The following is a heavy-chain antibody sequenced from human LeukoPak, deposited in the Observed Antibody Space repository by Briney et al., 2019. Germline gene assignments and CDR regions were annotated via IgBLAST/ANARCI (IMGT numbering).Heavy chain of an antibody. CDR1: GFTFSSYS. CDR3: ARERSGWADY. J-gene: IGHJ4*02. Sequence: KPGGSLRLSCAASGFTFSSYSMNWVRQAPGKGLEWVSSISSSSSYTYYADSVKGRFTISRDNAKNSLYLQMNSLRAEDTAVYYCARERSGWADYWGQGTLVTVSS. V-gene: IGHV3-21*01. CDR2: ISSSSSYT. D-gene: IGHD6-19*01.